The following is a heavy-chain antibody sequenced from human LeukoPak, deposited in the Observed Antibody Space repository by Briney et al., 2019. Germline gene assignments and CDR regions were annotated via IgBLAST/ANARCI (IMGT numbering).Heavy chain of an antibody. CDR2: ISNSSNYK. D-gene: IGHD6-13*01. V-gene: IGHV3-21*01. CDR3: ARDSRIAAAAGPY. J-gene: IGHJ4*02. CDR1: GFTSSSYS. Sequence: GGSLRLSCAASGFTSSSYSMNWVRQAPGNGLEWVSSISNSSNYKYYKDSVKVRFTIYRDKAKNSLYLQMNSLRAEDTAVYYCARDSRIAAAAGPYWCQGTLVTVSS.